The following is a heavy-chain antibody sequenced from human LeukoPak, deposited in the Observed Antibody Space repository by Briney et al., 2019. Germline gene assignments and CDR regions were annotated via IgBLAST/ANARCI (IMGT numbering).Heavy chain of an antibody. Sequence: GGSLRLSCAASGFTFSSHGMNWVRQAPGKGLEWISAISDSGGSTYSADSLKGRFTVSRDNSKNTLYLQMNSLRAEDSAVYYCAKGGGWLYYFDYWGQGTLVTVSS. CDR3: AKGGGWLYYFDY. V-gene: IGHV3-23*01. CDR2: ISDSGGST. J-gene: IGHJ4*02. CDR1: GFTFSSHG. D-gene: IGHD6-19*01.